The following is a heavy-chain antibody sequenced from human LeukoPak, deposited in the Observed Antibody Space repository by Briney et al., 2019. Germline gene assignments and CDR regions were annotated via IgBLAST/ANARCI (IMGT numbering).Heavy chain of an antibody. CDR3: ARTNGGYVHIDY. CDR2: IYYSGRT. V-gene: IGHV4-59*01. Sequence: PSETLSLTCTVSGGSISSYYWNWIRQPPGKGLEWIGYIYYSGRTNYNPSLKSRVSISVDTSKNQFSLKLSSVTAADTAVYYCARTNGGYVHIDYWGQGTLVTVSS. CDR1: GGSISSYY. J-gene: IGHJ4*02. D-gene: IGHD5-12*01.